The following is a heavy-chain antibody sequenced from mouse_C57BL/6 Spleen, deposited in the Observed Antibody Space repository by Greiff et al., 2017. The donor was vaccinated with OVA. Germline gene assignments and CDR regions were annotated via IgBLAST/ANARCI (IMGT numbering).Heavy chain of an antibody. CDR2: INPGSGGT. Sequence: VQLQQSGAELVRPGTSVKVSCKASGYAFTNYLIEWVKQRPGQGLEWIGVINPGSGGTNYNEKFKGKATLTADQSSSTAYMQLSSLTSEDSAVYFCARDYGSSPYYAMDYWGQGTSVTVSS. D-gene: IGHD1-1*01. J-gene: IGHJ4*01. CDR1: GYAFTNYL. V-gene: IGHV1-54*01. CDR3: ARDYGSSPYYAMDY.